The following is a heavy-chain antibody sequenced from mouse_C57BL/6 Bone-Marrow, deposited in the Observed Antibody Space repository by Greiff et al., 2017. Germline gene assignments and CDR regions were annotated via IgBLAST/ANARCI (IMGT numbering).Heavy chain of an antibody. V-gene: IGHV1-55*01. CDR2: IYPGSGST. CDR3: ARPYYSNYWYFDV. Sequence: QVQLQQPGAELVKPGASVKMSCKASGYTFTSYWITWVKQRPGQGLEWIGDIYPGSGSTNYHEKFKSKATLTVDTSSSTAYMQLSSLTSEDSAFYYCARPYYSNYWYFDVWGTGTTVTVSS. D-gene: IGHD2-5*01. CDR1: GYTFTSYW. J-gene: IGHJ1*03.